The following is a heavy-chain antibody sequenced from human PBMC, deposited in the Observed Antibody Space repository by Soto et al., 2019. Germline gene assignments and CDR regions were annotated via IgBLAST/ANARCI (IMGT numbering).Heavy chain of an antibody. D-gene: IGHD2-21*02. Sequence: ESGGGVVQPGRSLRLSCAASGFTFSSYGMHWVLQAPGKGLEWVAVIWYDGSNKYYADSVKGRFTISRDNSKNTLYLQMNSLRAEDTAVYYCARDRTLAYCGGDCYNDAFDIWGQGTMVTVSS. CDR2: IWYDGSNK. CDR1: GFTFSSYG. V-gene: IGHV3-33*01. CDR3: ARDRTLAYCGGDCYNDAFDI. J-gene: IGHJ3*02.